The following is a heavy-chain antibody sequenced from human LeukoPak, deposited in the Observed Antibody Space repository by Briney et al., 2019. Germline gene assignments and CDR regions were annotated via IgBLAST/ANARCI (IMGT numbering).Heavy chain of an antibody. CDR3: ARAGGRSWFDP. V-gene: IGHV1-18*01. CDR1: GYTFSDFG. J-gene: IGHJ5*02. CDR2: ISGDSGQT. Sequence: ASVKVSCKPSGYTFSDFGITWVRQAPGQGLEWMGWISGDSGQTNYAQKFQGRVTMTTDTSMSTAYMELSRLTSDDTAVYYCARAGGRSWFDPWGQGTLVTVSS.